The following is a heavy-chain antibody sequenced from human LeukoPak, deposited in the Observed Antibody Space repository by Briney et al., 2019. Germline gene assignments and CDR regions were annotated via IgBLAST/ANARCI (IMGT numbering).Heavy chain of an antibody. Sequence: KYGESLKISCKGSGYSVTSYWIRLVRQRRGEGLEWRGRIDTSDSYTNYSPSFQCHVTISADQYISTAYLQWSSLKASDTAMYYCARHRGYSSSWYLVDYWGQGALVTVSS. D-gene: IGHD6-13*01. V-gene: IGHV5-10-1*01. CDR1: GYSVTSYW. CDR2: IDTSDSYT. J-gene: IGHJ4*02. CDR3: ARHRGYSSSWYLVDY.